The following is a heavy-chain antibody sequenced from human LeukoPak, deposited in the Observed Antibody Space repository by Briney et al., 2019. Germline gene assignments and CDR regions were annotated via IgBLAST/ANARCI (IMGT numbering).Heavy chain of an antibody. V-gene: IGHV4-34*01. CDR1: GGSFSGYY. CDR3: ARDVSEVGGHDAFDI. Sequence: SETLSLTCAVYGGSFSGYYWSWIRQPPGKGLEWIGEINHSGSTNYNPSLKSRVTISVDTSKNQFSLKLSSVTAADTAVYYCARDVSEVGGHDAFDIWGQGTMVTVSS. J-gene: IGHJ3*02. CDR2: INHSGST. D-gene: IGHD2-15*01.